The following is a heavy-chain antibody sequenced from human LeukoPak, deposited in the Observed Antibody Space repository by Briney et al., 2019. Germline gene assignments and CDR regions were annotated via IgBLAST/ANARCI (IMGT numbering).Heavy chain of an antibody. CDR2: INHSGST. V-gene: IGHV4-34*01. J-gene: IGHJ4*02. D-gene: IGHD3-3*01. CDR1: GGSFSGYY. Sequence: SETLSLTCAVYGGSFSGYYWSWIRQPPGKGLEWIGEINHSGSTNYNPSLKSRVTISVDTSKNQFSLKLSSVTAADTAVYYCARDRAWNYFDYWGQGTLVTVSS. CDR3: ARDRAWNYFDY.